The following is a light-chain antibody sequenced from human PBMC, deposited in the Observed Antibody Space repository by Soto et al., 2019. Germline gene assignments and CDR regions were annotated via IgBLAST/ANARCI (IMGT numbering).Light chain of an antibody. CDR3: QYYGSLVLT. CDR2: GAS. J-gene: IGKJ4*01. CDR1: QSVSSSY. V-gene: IGKV3-20*01. Sequence: EIVLTQSPGTLSLSPGERATLSCRASQSVSSSYLAWYQQKPGQAPRLLIYGASSRATGIPDRFSGSGSGTAFTLTISRLEPEDFAVYYCQYYGSLVLTFGGGTKVEIK.